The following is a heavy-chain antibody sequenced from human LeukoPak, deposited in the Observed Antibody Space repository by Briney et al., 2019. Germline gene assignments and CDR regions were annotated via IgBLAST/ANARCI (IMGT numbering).Heavy chain of an antibody. CDR1: GFTFSSYS. J-gene: IGHJ3*02. V-gene: IGHV3-48*04. CDR3: AGGGYDAFDI. CDR2: ISSSGSTI. D-gene: IGHD5-12*01. Sequence: GGSLRLSCAASGFTFSSYSMNWVRQAPGKGLEWVSYISSSGSTIYYADSVKGRFTISRDNAKNSLYLQMNSLRAEDTAVYYCAGGGYDAFDIWGQGTMVTVSS.